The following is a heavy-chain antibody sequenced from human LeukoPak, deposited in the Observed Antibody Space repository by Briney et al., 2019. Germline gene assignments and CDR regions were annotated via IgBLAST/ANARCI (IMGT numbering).Heavy chain of an antibody. CDR2: IKEDGSLK. D-gene: IGHD2/OR15-2a*01. V-gene: IGHV3-7*01. CDR3: VRDWAPASMQAAPFDC. Sequence: GGSLRLSCAASGFTFSSYWMSWVRQAPGKGLEWVANIKEDGSLKNYVDSVEGRFTVSRDNAKNTLYLQMNSLRLEDTAVYYCVRDWAPASMQAAPFDCWGQGTLVTVSS. CDR1: GFTFSSYW. J-gene: IGHJ4*02.